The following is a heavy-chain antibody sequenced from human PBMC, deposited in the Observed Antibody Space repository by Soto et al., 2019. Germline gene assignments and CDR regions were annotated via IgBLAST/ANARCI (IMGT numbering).Heavy chain of an antibody. Sequence: EVQLVESGGGLVQPGRSLRLACEGSGFRFDGYAVHWVRQAPGKGLEWVSGISRKRANIDYAESVKGRFTISRDNAKNSIYLEMNSLKPEGTALYSCVNDGDMFCSEINCYPHFEHCGQGTLVTVSS. V-gene: IGHV3-9*01. J-gene: IGHJ4*02. CDR2: ISRKRANI. D-gene: IGHD2-15*01. CDR1: GFRFDGYA. CDR3: VNDGDMFCSEINCYPHFEH.